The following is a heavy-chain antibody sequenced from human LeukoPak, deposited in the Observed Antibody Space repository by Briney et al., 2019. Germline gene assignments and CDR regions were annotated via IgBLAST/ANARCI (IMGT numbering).Heavy chain of an antibody. CDR2: IIPILGIA. V-gene: IGHV1-69*04. Sequence: GSSVKVSCKASGGTFSSYAISWVRQAPGQGLEWMGRIIPILGIANYAQKFQGRVTITADKSTSTAYMELSSLRSEDTAVYYCARDFRALAADYWGQGTLVTVSS. D-gene: IGHD6-13*01. CDR3: ARDFRALAADY. CDR1: GGTFSSYA. J-gene: IGHJ4*02.